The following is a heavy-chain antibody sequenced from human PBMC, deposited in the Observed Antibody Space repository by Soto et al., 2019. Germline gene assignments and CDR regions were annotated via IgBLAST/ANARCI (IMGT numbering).Heavy chain of an antibody. J-gene: IGHJ1*01. V-gene: IGHV3-48*03. CDR2: ISGSGSTI. CDR1: GFTFSSHE. CDR3: PRAGVD. Sequence: GGSLRLSCEATGFTFSSHEMNWIRQTPGKRLEWIAKISGSGSTINYADSVKGRFTISRDNVQRTLHLQMDSLRVDDTGVYYCPRAGVDWGRGTLVTVSS.